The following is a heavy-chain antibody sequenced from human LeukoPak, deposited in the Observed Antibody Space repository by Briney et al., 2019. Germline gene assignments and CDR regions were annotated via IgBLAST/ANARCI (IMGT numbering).Heavy chain of an antibody. CDR3: ASGGHLDY. CDR2: ITNDNYDT. Sequence: GESLRLSCAASGFTFSSHAMSWVRQAPEKGLEWVSSITNDNYDTFYADSVKGRFTISRDESKNTLYLQMKSLRAEDTAVYYCASGGHLDYWGQGALVTVAS. D-gene: IGHD3-16*01. V-gene: IGHV3-23*01. CDR1: GFTFSSHA. J-gene: IGHJ4*02.